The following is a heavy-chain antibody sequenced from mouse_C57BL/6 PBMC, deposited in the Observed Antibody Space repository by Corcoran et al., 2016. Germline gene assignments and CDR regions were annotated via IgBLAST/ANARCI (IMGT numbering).Heavy chain of an antibody. CDR3: AREGYDYDVHFDY. V-gene: IGHV1-80*01. Sequence: QVQLQQSGAELVKPGASVKISCKASGYAFSSYWMNWVKQRPGKGLEWIGQIYPGDGDTNYNGKFKGKATLTADKSSSTAYMQLSSLTSEDSAVYFCAREGYDYDVHFDYWGQGTTLTVSS. D-gene: IGHD2-4*01. CDR2: IYPGDGDT. J-gene: IGHJ2*01. CDR1: GYAFSSYW.